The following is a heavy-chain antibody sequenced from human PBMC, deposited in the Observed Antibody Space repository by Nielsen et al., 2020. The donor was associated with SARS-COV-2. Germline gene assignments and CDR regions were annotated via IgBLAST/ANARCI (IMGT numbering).Heavy chain of an antibody. Sequence: SETLSLTCAVYGGSFSGYYWSWIRQPPGKGLEWIGSIYHSGSTYYNPSLKSRVTISVDTSKNQFSLKLSSVTAADTAVYYCASGARGYDNFDYWGQGTLVTVSS. CDR2: IYHSGST. CDR1: GGSFSGYY. D-gene: IGHD5-12*01. V-gene: IGHV4-34*01. CDR3: ASGARGYDNFDY. J-gene: IGHJ4*02.